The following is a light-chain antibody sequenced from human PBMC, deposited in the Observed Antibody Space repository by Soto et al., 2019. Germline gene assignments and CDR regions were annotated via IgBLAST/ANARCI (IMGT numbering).Light chain of an antibody. J-gene: IGLJ1*01. CDR3: QVWDIMTDNYV. CDR2: YDS. V-gene: IGLV3-21*04. CDR1: NIGDKR. Sequence: SSELTQPPSVSVAPEKTTTITCGGNNIGDKRVHWYRQKSGQAPVLLISYDSDRPSGIPERFSGSNSGNTATLTISRVEAGDDADYYCQVWDIMTDNYVFGGGTKLTVL.